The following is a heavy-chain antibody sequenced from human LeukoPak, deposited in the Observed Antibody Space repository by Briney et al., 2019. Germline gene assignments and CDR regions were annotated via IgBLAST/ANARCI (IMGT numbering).Heavy chain of an antibody. Sequence: ASVKVSCKASGYTFTSYAMHWVRQAPGQRLEWMGWINAGNGNTKYSQEFQGRVTITRDTSASTAYMELSSLRSEDTAVYYCARDNYYDSSGYYYYFDYWGQGTLVTVSS. J-gene: IGHJ4*02. CDR1: GYTFTSYA. V-gene: IGHV1-3*01. D-gene: IGHD3-22*01. CDR2: INAGNGNT. CDR3: ARDNYYDSSGYYYYFDY.